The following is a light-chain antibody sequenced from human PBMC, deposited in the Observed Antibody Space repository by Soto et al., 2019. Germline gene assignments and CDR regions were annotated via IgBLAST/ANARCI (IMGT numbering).Light chain of an antibody. CDR2: AAS. CDR1: QSISSY. Sequence: DIQMTQSPSSLSASVGDRVTITCRASQSISSYLNWYQQKPGKAPKLLIYAASSLQSGIPSRFSGSGSGTDFTLTISSLQPEDFATYYCHQSYSPPYTFGPGTIVDIK. CDR3: HQSYSPPYT. V-gene: IGKV1-39*01. J-gene: IGKJ3*01.